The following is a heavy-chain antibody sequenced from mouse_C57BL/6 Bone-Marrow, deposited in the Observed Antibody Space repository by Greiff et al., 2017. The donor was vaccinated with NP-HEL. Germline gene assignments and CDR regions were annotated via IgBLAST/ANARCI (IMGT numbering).Heavy chain of an antibody. V-gene: IGHV1-26*01. D-gene: IGHD1-1*01. J-gene: IGHJ2*01. CDR1: GYTFTDYY. CDR2: INPNNGGT. CDR3: ARVGIYYGSSFFDY. Sequence: EVQLQQSGPELVKPGASVKISCKASGYTFTDYYMNWVKQSHGKSLEWIGDINPNNGGTSYNQKFKGKATLTVDKSSSTAYMELRSLTSEDSAVYYGARVGIYYGSSFFDYWGQGTTLTVSS.